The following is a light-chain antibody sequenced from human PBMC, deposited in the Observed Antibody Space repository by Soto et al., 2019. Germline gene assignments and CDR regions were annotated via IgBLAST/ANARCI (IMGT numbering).Light chain of an antibody. CDR1: QGISSY. CDR3: QQLNSHVSLT. CDR2: GAS. Sequence: IQLTQSPSSLSASVGDRVTITCRASQGISSYLAWYQQKPGKAPKLLIYGASTLQRGVPSRFSGSGSGTDFSLTISSLQPEDFATYYCQQLNSHVSLTFGGGTKVEIK. V-gene: IGKV1-9*01. J-gene: IGKJ4*01.